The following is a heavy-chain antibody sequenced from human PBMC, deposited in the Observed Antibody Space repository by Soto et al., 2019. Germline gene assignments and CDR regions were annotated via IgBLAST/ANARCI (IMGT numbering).Heavy chain of an antibody. D-gene: IGHD1-26*01. J-gene: IGHJ4*02. V-gene: IGHV4-34*01. CDR2: INHSGST. CDR1: GGSFSGYY. Sequence: TLSLTCAVYGGSFSGYYWSWIRQPPGKGLEWIGEINHSGSTNYNPSLKSRVTISVDTSKNQFSLKLSSVTAADTAVYYCARVGSYYFSNYFDYWGQGTLVTVSS. CDR3: ARVGSYYFSNYFDY.